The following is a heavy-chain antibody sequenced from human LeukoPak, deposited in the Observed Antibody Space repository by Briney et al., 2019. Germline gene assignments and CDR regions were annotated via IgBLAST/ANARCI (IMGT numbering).Heavy chain of an antibody. CDR3: AKGASSWYGVSDY. J-gene: IGHJ4*02. D-gene: IGHD6-13*01. V-gene: IGHV3-43D*03. CDR2: ISWDGGST. Sequence: GGSLRLSCAASGFTFDDYAMHWVRQAPGKGLEWVSLISWDGGSTYYADSVKGRFTISRDNSKNSLYLQMNSLRAEDTGLYYCAKGASSWYGVSDYWGQGTLVTVSS. CDR1: GFTFDDYA.